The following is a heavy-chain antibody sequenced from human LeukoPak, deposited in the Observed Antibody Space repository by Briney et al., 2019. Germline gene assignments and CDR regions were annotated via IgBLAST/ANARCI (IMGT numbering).Heavy chain of an antibody. CDR2: IKHDESER. CDR3: AREGITAAADY. J-gene: IGHJ4*02. D-gene: IGHD6-13*01. Sequence: GGSLRLSCAASGFTFTSYWMSWFRQAPGKGLEWVANIKHDESERHYVDSVKGRFTISRDNAKKSLYLQMNSLRVEDTAVYYCAREGITAAADYWGQGTLVTVSS. V-gene: IGHV3-7*01. CDR1: GFTFTSYW.